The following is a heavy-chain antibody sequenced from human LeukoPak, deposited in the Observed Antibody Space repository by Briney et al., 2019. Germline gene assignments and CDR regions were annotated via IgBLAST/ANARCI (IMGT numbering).Heavy chain of an antibody. CDR3: ARDRGGQIAAAAFFDY. Sequence: SETLSLTCTVSGGSISSYYWSWIRQPAGKGLEWIGRIYTSGSTNYNPSLKSRVTISVDKSKNQFSLKLSSVTAAGTAVYYCARDRGGQIAAAAFFDYWGQGTLVTVSS. J-gene: IGHJ4*02. D-gene: IGHD6-13*01. CDR2: IYTSGST. CDR1: GGSISSYY. V-gene: IGHV4-4*07.